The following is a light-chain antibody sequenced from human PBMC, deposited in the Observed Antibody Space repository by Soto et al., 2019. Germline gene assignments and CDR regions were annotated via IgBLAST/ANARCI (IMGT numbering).Light chain of an antibody. V-gene: IGKV1-5*01. CDR3: QQYNSHSRP. CDR2: DAS. CDR1: QSISGW. Sequence: DIQMTQSPSTLSASIGDRVTITCRASQSISGWLAWYQQKPGKAPNLLIYDASSLESGVPSTFSGSGSGTAFTLIISCLQPDDFAIYYCQQYNSHSRPFGPRTKVDIK. J-gene: IGKJ3*01.